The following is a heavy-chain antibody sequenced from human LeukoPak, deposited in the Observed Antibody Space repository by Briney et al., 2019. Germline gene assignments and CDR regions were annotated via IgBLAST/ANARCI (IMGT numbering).Heavy chain of an antibody. V-gene: IGHV3-23*01. CDR2: ISDGGGST. CDR3: TYVISGWAFEY. J-gene: IGHJ4*02. D-gene: IGHD6-19*01. CDR1: GFTFSNYI. Sequence: PGGSLRLSCAASGFTFSNYIMTWVRQAPGKGLEWVSGISDGGGSTYYADSVRGRFTISRDNSKTTVFLQMNSLRAEDTAVYYCTYVISGWAFEYWGQGTLVTASS.